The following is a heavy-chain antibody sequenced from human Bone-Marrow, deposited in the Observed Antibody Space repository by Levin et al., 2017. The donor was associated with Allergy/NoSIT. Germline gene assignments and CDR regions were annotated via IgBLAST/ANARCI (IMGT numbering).Heavy chain of an antibody. Sequence: GGSLRLSCAASGFTFSNYWMNWVRQAPGKGLEWVANIKQDGSDKYFVDSVKGRFSIARDNAENSLYLHMDSLRAEETAIYYCARDPASNDCWSAYYCFDDWGQGALVTVSS. CDR2: IKQDGSDK. J-gene: IGHJ4*02. CDR3: ARDPASNDCWSAYYCFDD. V-gene: IGHV3-7*01. D-gene: IGHD3-3*01. CDR1: GFTFSNYW.